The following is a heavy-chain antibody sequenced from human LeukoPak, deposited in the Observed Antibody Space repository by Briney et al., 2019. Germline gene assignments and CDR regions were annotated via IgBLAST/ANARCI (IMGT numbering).Heavy chain of an antibody. CDR3: ARVWQWLSYPPPHYYYMDV. J-gene: IGHJ6*03. V-gene: IGHV1-69*05. Sequence: SVKVSCKASGGTSSSYAISWVRQAPGQGLEWMGGIIPIFGTANYAQKFQGRVTITTDESTSTAYMELSSLRSEDTAVYYCARVWQWLSYPPPHYYYMDVWGKGTTVTVSS. CDR2: IIPIFGTA. CDR1: GGTSSSYA. D-gene: IGHD6-19*01.